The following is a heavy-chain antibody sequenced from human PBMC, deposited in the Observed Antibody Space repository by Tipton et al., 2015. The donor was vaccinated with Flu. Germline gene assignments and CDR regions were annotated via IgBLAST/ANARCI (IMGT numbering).Heavy chain of an antibody. D-gene: IGHD6-6*01. V-gene: IGHV3-23*01. CDR3: AKGRWYFDL. CDR1: GGSFSGYY. J-gene: IGHJ2*01. CDR2: ISGSGGST. Sequence: SLRLSCAVYGGSFSGYYWSWIRQPPGKGLEWVSTISGSGGSTYFADSVKGRFTISRDNSQNTMYLQMNNLRAEDTAVFYCAKGRWYFDLWGRGTLVTVSS.